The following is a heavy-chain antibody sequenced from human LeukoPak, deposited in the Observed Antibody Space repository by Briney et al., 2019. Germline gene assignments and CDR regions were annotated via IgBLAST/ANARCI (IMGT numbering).Heavy chain of an antibody. CDR3: ARGRMIVVVITTPYDY. J-gene: IGHJ4*02. CDR2: INHSGST. CDR1: GGSFSGYY. D-gene: IGHD3-22*01. Sequence: SSETLSLTCAVYGGSFSGYYWSWIRQPPGKGLEWIGEINHSGSTNYNPSLKSRVTISVDTSKNQFSLKLSSVTAADTAVYYCARGRMIVVVITTPYDYWGQGTLVTVSS. V-gene: IGHV4-34*01.